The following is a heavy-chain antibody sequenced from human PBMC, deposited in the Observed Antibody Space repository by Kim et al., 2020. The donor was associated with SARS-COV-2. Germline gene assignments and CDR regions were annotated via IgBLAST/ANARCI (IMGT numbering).Heavy chain of an antibody. CDR3: AILGGSDY. J-gene: IGHJ4*02. Sequence: SSSTIYDADSVRGRFTLTHDNAKNALYLQMNSLRAEDTAVYYCAILGGSDYWGQGTLVTVSS. CDR2: SSSTI. D-gene: IGHD3-16*01. V-gene: IGHV3-48*01.